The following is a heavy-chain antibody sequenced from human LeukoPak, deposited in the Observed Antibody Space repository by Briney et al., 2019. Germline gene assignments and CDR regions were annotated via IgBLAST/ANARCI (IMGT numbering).Heavy chain of an antibody. CDR1: GFTFSSYE. D-gene: IGHD1-14*01. Sequence: GGSLRLSCAASGFTFSSYEMNWVREAPGKGLEWVASIGPTGSDRYHADSIKGRLTISRDNANNFLYLQMNSLRAEDTAVYYCATETNGRHYDYWGQGTLLTVSS. CDR2: IGPTGSDR. CDR3: ATETNGRHYDY. J-gene: IGHJ4*02. V-gene: IGHV3-21*06.